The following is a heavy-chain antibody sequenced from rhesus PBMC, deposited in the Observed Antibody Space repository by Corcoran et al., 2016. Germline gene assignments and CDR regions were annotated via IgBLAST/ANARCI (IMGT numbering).Heavy chain of an antibody. Sequence: VQLQESGPGLVKPSETLSLTCAVSVSSISSGYGWSWIRQPPGKGLEWIGYIVGSSGSTNNNPSRKSRVTISKDTSKNQLSRKLSSVTAAETAVYYCARELVGLVVGYWGQGVLVTVSS. V-gene: IGHV4-127*01. D-gene: IGHD2-21*01. CDR3: ARELVGLVVGY. CDR2: IVGSSGST. CDR1: VSSISSGYG. J-gene: IGHJ4*01.